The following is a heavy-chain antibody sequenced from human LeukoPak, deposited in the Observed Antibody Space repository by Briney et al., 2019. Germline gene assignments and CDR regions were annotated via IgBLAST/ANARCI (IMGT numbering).Heavy chain of an antibody. Sequence: ASVKVSCKASGYTFTSYGISWVRQAPGQGLEWMGWISAHNGNTNYAQKLQGRVTMTTDTSTSTAYMELGSLRPDDTAAYYCARDVYSSSWSAYGMDVWGKGTTVTVSS. CDR1: GYTFTSYG. J-gene: IGHJ6*04. CDR3: ARDVYSSSWSAYGMDV. V-gene: IGHV1-18*04. CDR2: ISAHNGNT. D-gene: IGHD6-13*01.